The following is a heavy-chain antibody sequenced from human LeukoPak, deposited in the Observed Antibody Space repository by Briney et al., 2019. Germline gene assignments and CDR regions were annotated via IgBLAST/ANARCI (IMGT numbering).Heavy chain of an antibody. CDR2: IKQDGSQK. D-gene: IGHD7-27*01. J-gene: IGHJ4*02. V-gene: IGHV3-7*01. CDR1: GFTFTTYW. Sequence: GGSLRLSCAASGFTFTTYWMTWLRQAPGRGLEWVANIKQDGSQKYYVDSVKGRFTISRDNAKNSLYLQMNSLKAEGTAVYYCARENWAKDYWGQGTLVTVSS. CDR3: ARENWAKDY.